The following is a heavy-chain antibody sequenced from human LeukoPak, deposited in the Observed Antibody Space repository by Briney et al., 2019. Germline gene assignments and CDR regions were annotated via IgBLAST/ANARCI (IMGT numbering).Heavy chain of an antibody. CDR1: GGSISSSNW. CDR3: ASVGYYGSEDNGLYYYYGMDV. D-gene: IGHD3-10*01. J-gene: IGHJ6*02. V-gene: IGHV4-4*02. CDR2: VYHSGST. Sequence: SETLSLTCAVSGGSISSSNWWSWVRPPPGKGLEWIGEVYHSGSTNYNPSLKSRVTISVDKSKNQFSLKLSSVTAADTAVYYCASVGYYGSEDNGLYYYYGMDVWGQGTTVTVSS.